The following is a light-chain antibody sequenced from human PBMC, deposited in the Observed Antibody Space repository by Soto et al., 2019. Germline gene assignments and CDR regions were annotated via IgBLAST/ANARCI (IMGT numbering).Light chain of an antibody. CDR1: NSDVGNYNL. CDR2: EGT. CDR3: CSYAGSSFYV. J-gene: IGLJ1*01. V-gene: IGLV2-23*01. Sequence: QSVLTQPASVSGSPGQSITISCTGTNSDVGNYNLVSWYQQHPGKAPKLMIYEGTKRPSGVSNRFSGSKSGNTASLTISGLQAEDEADYYCCSYAGSSFYVFGTGTKVTVL.